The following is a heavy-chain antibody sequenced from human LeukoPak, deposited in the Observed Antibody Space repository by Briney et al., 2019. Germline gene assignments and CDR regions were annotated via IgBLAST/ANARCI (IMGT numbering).Heavy chain of an antibody. CDR1: GGSISSGGYY. CDR2: IYYSGSN. J-gene: IGHJ4*02. D-gene: IGHD3-10*01. CDR3: ARSPLNRGYFDY. V-gene: IGHV4-31*03. Sequence: SQTLSLTCTVSGGSISSGGYYWSWLRQHPGKGLEWIGYIYYSGSNYYNPSLKRRVTITVKTSKNQFSLKLSSVTAADTAVYYCARSPLNRGYFDYWGQGTLVTVSS.